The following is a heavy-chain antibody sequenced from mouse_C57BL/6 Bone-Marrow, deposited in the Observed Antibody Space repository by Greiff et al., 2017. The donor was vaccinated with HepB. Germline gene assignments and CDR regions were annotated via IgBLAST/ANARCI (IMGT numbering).Heavy chain of an antibody. V-gene: IGHV1-69*01. J-gene: IGHJ4*01. Sequence: QVQLQQPGAELVMPGASVKLSCKASGYTFTSYWMHWVKQRPGQGLEWIGEIDPSDSYTNYNQKFKGKSTLTVDKSSSTAYMQLSSLTSEDSAVYYCPRRQRDGYYVGYAMVYWCQGTSVTVSS. CDR3: PRRQRDGYYVGYAMVY. CDR2: IDPSDSYT. CDR1: GYTFTSYW. D-gene: IGHD2-3*01.